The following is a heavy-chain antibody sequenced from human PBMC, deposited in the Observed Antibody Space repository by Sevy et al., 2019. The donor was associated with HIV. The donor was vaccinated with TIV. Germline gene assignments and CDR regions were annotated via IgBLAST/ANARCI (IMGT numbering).Heavy chain of an antibody. CDR2: INSVGSST. V-gene: IGHV3-74*01. CDR3: AGERYCSSTSCYTRWFDS. D-gene: IGHD2-2*02. J-gene: IGHJ5*01. Sequence: GGSLRLSCAASGFTFSSYWMHWVRQAPGKGLVWVSRINSVGSSTSYADSVKGRFTISRDNAKNTLYLQMNSLRAEDTAVYYCAGERYCSSTSCYTRWFDSWGQGTLVTVSS. CDR1: GFTFSSYW.